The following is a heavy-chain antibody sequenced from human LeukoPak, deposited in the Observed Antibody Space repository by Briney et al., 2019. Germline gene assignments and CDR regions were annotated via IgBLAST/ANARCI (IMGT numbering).Heavy chain of an antibody. CDR2: IYYSGST. Sequence: SEPLSLTCTVSGGSISSGGYYWSWIRQHPGKGLEWVGYIYYSGSTYYNPSLKSRVTISVDTSKNQFSLKLSSVTAADTAVYYCASQYSSSWYNSNWFDPWGQGTLVTVSS. J-gene: IGHJ5*02. CDR1: GGSISSGGYY. V-gene: IGHV4-31*03. D-gene: IGHD6-13*01. CDR3: ASQYSSSWYNSNWFDP.